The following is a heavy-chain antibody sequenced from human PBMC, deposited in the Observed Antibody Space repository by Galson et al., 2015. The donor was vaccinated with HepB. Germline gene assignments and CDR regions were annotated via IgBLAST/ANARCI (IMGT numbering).Heavy chain of an antibody. CDR2: ISSNTSDT. D-gene: IGHD1-26*01. CDR3: RVGATVFPENDY. Sequence: SLRLSCAASGFMFSDYYINWIRQAPGKGLEWVSYISSNTSDTKYADYVRGRFTISRDNAKNSVFLQMKSLRAEDTAVYYCRVGATVFPENDYWGQGTLVTVSS. J-gene: IGHJ4*02. CDR1: GFMFSDYY. V-gene: IGHV3-11*06.